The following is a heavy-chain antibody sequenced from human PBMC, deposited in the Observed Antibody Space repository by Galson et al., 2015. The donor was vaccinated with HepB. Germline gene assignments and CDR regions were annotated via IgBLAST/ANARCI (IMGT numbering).Heavy chain of an antibody. D-gene: IGHD2-2*02. CDR3: ARSLGVVVPAAIPIGHYYYYYYMDV. CDR2: TYYRSKWYN. Sequence: ISGDSVSSNSAAWNWIRQSPSRGLEWLGRTYYRSKWYNDYAVSVKSRITINPDTSKNQFSLQLNSVTPEDTAVYYCARSLGVVVPAAIPIGHYYYYYYMDVWGKGTTVTVSS. V-gene: IGHV6-1*01. CDR1: GDSVSSNSAA. J-gene: IGHJ6*03.